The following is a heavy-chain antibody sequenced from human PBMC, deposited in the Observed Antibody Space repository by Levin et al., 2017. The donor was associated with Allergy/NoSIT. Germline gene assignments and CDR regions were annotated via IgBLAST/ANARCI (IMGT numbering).Heavy chain of an antibody. CDR1: GGTFSSYA. Sequence: ASVKVSCKASGGTFSSYAISWVRQAPGQGLEWMGGIIPIFGTANYAQKFQGRVTITADESTSTAYMELSSLRSEDTAVYYCARESRGTRRTGAFDIWGQGTMVTVSS. V-gene: IGHV1-69*13. CDR2: IIPIFGTA. J-gene: IGHJ3*02. D-gene: IGHD3/OR15-3a*01. CDR3: ARESRGTRRTGAFDI.